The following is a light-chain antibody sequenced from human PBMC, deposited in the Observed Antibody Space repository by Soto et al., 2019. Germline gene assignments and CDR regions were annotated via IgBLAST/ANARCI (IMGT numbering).Light chain of an antibody. CDR2: AAS. J-gene: IGKJ1*01. CDR1: QSISTF. Sequence: DIQMTQSPSSLSASVGDRVSVTCRASQSISTFLNWYQQRPGEAPKLLIYAASSLQSGVPSRFSGSGSGADFTLTSGRLQPEDFATYYWQQGDTTPRTFGQGTKVEVK. V-gene: IGKV1-39*01. CDR3: QQGDTTPRT.